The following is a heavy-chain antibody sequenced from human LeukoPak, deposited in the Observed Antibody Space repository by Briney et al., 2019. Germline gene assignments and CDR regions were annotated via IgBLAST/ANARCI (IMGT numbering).Heavy chain of an antibody. Sequence: SETLSLTCAVSGGSISSGGYSWSWIRQPPGKGLEWIGFIYHSGSSNYNPSLKSRVTISVDRSKNQFSLKLSSVTAADTAVYYCARGVGIAVHFDYWGQGTLVTVSS. J-gene: IGHJ4*02. CDR3: ARGVGIAVHFDY. V-gene: IGHV4-30-2*01. CDR2: IYHSGSS. D-gene: IGHD6-19*01. CDR1: GGSISSGGYS.